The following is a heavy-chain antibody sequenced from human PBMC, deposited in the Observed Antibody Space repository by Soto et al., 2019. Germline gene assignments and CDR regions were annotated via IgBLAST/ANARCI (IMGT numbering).Heavy chain of an antibody. CDR3: ARDCISTSCYAEDYYYGMDV. Sequence: SETLSLTCTVSGDSVSTNSYSWGWIRQPPGQGLEWIGLFYYSGSTHYNPSLKSRLTVSVDTSKNQFSLKLSSVTAADTAVYYCARDCISTSCYAEDYYYGMDVWGQGTTVTVSS. D-gene: IGHD2-2*01. J-gene: IGHJ6*02. CDR2: FYYSGST. CDR1: GDSVSTNSYS. V-gene: IGHV4-39*02.